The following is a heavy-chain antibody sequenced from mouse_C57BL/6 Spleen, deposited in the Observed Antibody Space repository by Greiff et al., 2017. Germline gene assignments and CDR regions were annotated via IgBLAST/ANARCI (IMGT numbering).Heavy chain of an antibody. D-gene: IGHD1-1*01. CDR2: IYPGGGYT. V-gene: IGHV1-63*01. CDR3: ARGDYYGSSYNYYAMDY. J-gene: IGHJ4*01. CDR1: GYTFTNYW. Sequence: VQLQESGAELVRPGTSVKMSCKASGYTFTNYWIGWAKQRPGHGLEWIGDIYPGGGYTNYNEKFKGKDTLTADKSSSTAYMQFSSLTSEDSAIYYCARGDYYGSSYNYYAMDYWGQGTSVTVSS.